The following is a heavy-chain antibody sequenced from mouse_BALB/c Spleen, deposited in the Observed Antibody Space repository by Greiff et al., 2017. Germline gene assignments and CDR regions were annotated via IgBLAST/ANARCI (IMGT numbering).Heavy chain of an antibody. CDR2: ISSGGST. CDR1: GFTFSSYA. Sequence: DVKLVESGGGLVKPGGSLKLSCAASGFTFSSYAMSWVRQTPEKRLEWVASISSGGSTYYPDSVKGRFTISRDNARNILYLQMSSLRSEDTAMYYCARGLGALYYFDYWGQGTTLTVSS. J-gene: IGHJ2*01. V-gene: IGHV5-6-5*01. D-gene: IGHD3-1*01. CDR3: ARGLGALYYFDY.